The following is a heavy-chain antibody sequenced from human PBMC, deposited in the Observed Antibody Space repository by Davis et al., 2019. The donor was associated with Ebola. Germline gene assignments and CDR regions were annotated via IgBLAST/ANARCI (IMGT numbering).Heavy chain of an antibody. V-gene: IGHV4-4*02. Sequence: MPSETLSLTCGVSGDSISSRNWWSWVRRSPGKGLEWIGEIYHGGITNYNPSLKSRATISVDKSKNQFSLKLSSVTAADTAVYYCARLETTGYFNIWGQGTMVTVSS. J-gene: IGHJ3*02. D-gene: IGHD3-9*01. CDR2: IYHGGIT. CDR3: ARLETTGYFNI. CDR1: GDSISSRNW.